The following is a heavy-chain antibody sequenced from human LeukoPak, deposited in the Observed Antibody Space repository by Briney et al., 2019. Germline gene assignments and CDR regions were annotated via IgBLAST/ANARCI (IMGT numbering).Heavy chain of an antibody. CDR1: GGPISNVY. CDR2: IYYSGST. D-gene: IGHD6-13*01. V-gene: IGHV4-59*01. Sequence: SETLSLTCTVSGGPISNVYWSWIRQPPGKGLEWIGCIYYSGSTNYDPSLKSRVTISVDTSKNHFSLKLSSVTAADTAVYYCARGFYSSSRFDYWGQGPLVTVSS. J-gene: IGHJ4*02. CDR3: ARGFYSSSRFDY.